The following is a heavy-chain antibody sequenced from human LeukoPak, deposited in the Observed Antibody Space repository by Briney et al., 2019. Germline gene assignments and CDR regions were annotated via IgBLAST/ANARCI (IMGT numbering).Heavy chain of an antibody. CDR1: GFTFSSYV. D-gene: IGHD6-13*01. CDR2: ISYDGSDK. Sequence: PGRSLRLSCAASGFTFSSYVMYWVRQAPGKGLEWVAVISYDGSDKYYADSVKGRFTCSRDNSKNMVYLQMNSLTVEDTAVYYCARDNSIGATGSWWFDPWGQGTLVTVSS. J-gene: IGHJ5*02. V-gene: IGHV3-30-3*01. CDR3: ARDNSIGATGSWWFDP.